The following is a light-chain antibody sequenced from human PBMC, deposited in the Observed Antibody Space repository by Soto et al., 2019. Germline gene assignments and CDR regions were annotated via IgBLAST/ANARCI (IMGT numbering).Light chain of an antibody. J-gene: IGLJ1*01. CDR1: SSDVGGYNR. V-gene: IGLV2-14*01. Sequence: QSALTQPASVSGSPGQSITISCTGTSSDVGGYNRVSWYQQHPDKAPKLIIYEVTNRPSGISNRFSGSKSGDTASLTISGLQAEDEADYYCYSYRSGSAHVFGTGTKLTV. CDR2: EVT. CDR3: YSYRSGSAHV.